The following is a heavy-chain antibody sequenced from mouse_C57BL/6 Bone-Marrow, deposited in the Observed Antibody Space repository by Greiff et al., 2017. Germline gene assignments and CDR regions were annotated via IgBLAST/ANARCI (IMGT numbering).Heavy chain of an antibody. CDR3: ARQGPNYFDY. CDR1: GYSFTSYY. V-gene: IGHV1-66*01. J-gene: IGHJ2*01. D-gene: IGHD6-5*01. Sequence: QVQLQQSGPELVKPGASVKISCKASGYSFTSYYIHWVKQRPGQGLEWIGWIYPGSGNTKYNEKFKGKATLTADTSSSTAYMQLSSLTSEDSAVYYCARQGPNYFDYWGQGTTLTVSS. CDR2: IYPGSGNT.